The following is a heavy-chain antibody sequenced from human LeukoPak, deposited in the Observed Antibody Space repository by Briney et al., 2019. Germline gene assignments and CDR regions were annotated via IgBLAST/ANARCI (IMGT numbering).Heavy chain of an antibody. CDR2: IRYDGSNK. CDR1: GFTFSSYG. CDR3: AAQESGSYQLGLFDY. Sequence: PGGSLRLSCAASGFTFSSYGMHWVRQAPGKGLEWVAFIRYDGSNKYYADSVKGRFTISRDNSKNTLYLQMNSLRAEDTAVYYCAAQESGSYQLGLFDYWGQGTLVTVSS. D-gene: IGHD1-26*01. V-gene: IGHV3-30*02. J-gene: IGHJ4*02.